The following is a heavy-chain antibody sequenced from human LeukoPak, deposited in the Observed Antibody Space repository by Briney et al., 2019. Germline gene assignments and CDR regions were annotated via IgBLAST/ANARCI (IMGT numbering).Heavy chain of an antibody. V-gene: IGHV3-48*01. D-gene: IGHD3-16*02. J-gene: IGHJ3*02. Sequence: PGGSLRLSCAASGFTFSSYSMNWVRQAPGKGLEWVSYISSSSSTIYYADSVKGRFTISRDNAKNSLYLQMNSLRAEDTAVYYCASISYYDYVWGSYPDSTFDIWGRGTMVTVSS. CDR1: GFTFSSYS. CDR3: ASISYYDYVWGSYPDSTFDI. CDR2: ISSSSSTI.